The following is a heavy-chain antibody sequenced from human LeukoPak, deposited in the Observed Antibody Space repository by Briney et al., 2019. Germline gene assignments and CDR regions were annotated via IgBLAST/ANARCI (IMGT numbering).Heavy chain of an antibody. J-gene: IGHJ6*03. Sequence: SVKVSCKASGGTFSSYAISWVRQAPGQGLEWMGGIIPIFGTANYAQKFQGRVTITADESTSTAYMELSSLRSEDTAVYYCARTKYNWSEDYYYYMDVWGKGTTVTVSS. CDR1: GGTFSSYA. CDR2: IIPIFGTA. V-gene: IGHV1-69*13. CDR3: ARTKYNWSEDYYYYMDV. D-gene: IGHD1-20*01.